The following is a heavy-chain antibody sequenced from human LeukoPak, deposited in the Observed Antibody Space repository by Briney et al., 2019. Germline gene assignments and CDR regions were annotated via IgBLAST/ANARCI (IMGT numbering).Heavy chain of an antibody. J-gene: IGHJ4*02. D-gene: IGHD6-13*01. CDR1: GYTLTELS. Sequence: ASVKVSCKVSGYTLTELSMHWVRQAPGKGLEWMGGFDPEDGETIYAQKLQGRVTMTTDTSTSTAYMELRSLRSDDTAVYYCARDLSSSQAYDYWGQGTLVTASS. V-gene: IGHV1-24*01. CDR2: FDPEDGET. CDR3: ARDLSSSQAYDY.